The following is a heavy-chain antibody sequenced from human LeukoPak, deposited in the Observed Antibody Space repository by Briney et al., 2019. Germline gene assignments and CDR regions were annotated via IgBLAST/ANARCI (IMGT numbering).Heavy chain of an antibody. V-gene: IGHV1-8*01. D-gene: IGHD3-10*01. CDR2: LNPNSGNT. J-gene: IGHJ4*02. Sequence: GASVKVSCKASAYTFTSYDINWVRQATGQGLEWMGWLNPNSGNTGYAQKFQGRVTMTRNTSISTAYMELSSLRSEDTAVYYCARGLVTMVRGVIMNQAWGQGTLVTVSS. CDR3: ARGLVTMVRGVIMNQA. CDR1: AYTFTSYD.